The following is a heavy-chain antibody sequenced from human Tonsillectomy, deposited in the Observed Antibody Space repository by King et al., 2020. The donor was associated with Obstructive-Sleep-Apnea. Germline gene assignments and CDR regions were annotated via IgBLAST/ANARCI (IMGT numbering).Heavy chain of an antibody. D-gene: IGHD5/OR15-5a*01. CDR2: RNPNSGDT. CDR1: GYTFTSYD. V-gene: IGHV1-8*01. CDR3: ARGRLVFYAMDV. Sequence: QLVQSGAEVKKPGASMKVSCKASGYTFTSYDINWVRQATGQGLEWRGWRNPNSGDTVYTQKFQGRVTMTRNISLDPAYVELSGLKSEDTAVYFCARGRLVFYAMDVWGQGTTVTVSS. J-gene: IGHJ6*02.